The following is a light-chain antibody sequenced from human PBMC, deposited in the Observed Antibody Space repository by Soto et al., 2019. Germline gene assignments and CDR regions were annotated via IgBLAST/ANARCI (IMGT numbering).Light chain of an antibody. J-gene: IGKJ3*01. CDR2: GAS. CDR1: QSLSSN. V-gene: IGKV3-15*01. Sequence: EIAMTQSPATLPVSPGERATRSCRASQSLSSNLAWYQQKPGQAPRLLIYGASTRATGIPARFSGSGSGTEFTLTISSLRSEDFAVYYCQQYNNWPPVTFGPGTKVDIK. CDR3: QQYNNWPPVT.